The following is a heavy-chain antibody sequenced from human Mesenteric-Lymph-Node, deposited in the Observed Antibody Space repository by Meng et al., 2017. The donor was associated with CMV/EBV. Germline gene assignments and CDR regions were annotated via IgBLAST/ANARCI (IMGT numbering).Heavy chain of an antibody. CDR3: ARVDDRSGYYVGGG. V-gene: IGHV1-18*01. J-gene: IGHJ4*02. D-gene: IGHD3-22*01. Sequence: ASVKVSCKASNYTFPTYTITWVRQAPGQGPEWMGWISPYNDYTDYAQKFQGRVTLTTDTYTSTAYMELSRLTSDDTAVYYCARVDDRSGYYVGGGWGQGTLVTVSS. CDR2: ISPYNDYT. CDR1: NYTFPTYT.